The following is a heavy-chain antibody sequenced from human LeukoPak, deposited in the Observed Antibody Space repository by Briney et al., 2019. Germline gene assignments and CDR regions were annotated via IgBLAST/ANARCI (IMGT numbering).Heavy chain of an antibody. CDR2: IIPIFGTA. V-gene: IGHV1-69*13. D-gene: IGHD1-26*01. Sequence: SVKVSCKASGGTFSSYAISWVRQAPGQGPEWMGGIIPIFGTANYAQKFQGRVTITADESTSTAYMELSSLRSEDTAVYYCARRELGPDYYYGMDVWGQGTTVTVSS. J-gene: IGHJ6*02. CDR1: GGTFSSYA. CDR3: ARRELGPDYYYGMDV.